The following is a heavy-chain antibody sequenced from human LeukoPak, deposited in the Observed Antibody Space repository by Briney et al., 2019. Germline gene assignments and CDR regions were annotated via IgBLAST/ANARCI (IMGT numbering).Heavy chain of an antibody. J-gene: IGHJ4*02. D-gene: IGHD1-26*01. CDR1: GGTFSSYA. Sequence: SLKVSCRASGGTFSSYAISCVREAPGQGLEWMGGIIPIFGTANYAQKFQGRVAITADKFTSTAYMELSSLRSEDTAVYYCARGGALTSFDSWGQGTLITVSS. CDR2: IIPIFGTA. V-gene: IGHV1-69*06. CDR3: ARGGALTSFDS.